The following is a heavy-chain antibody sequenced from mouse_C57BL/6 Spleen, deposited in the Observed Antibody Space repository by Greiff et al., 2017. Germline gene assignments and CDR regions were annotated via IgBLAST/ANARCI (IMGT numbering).Heavy chain of an antibody. CDR3: AGDRNGPDY. CDR2: ISAGGSYT. V-gene: IGHV5-4*01. J-gene: IGHJ2*01. Sequence: EVQLVESGGGLVKPGGSLKLSCAASGFTFSSYAMSWVPQTPDKRLEWVATISAGGSYTYYPDNVKGRFTISRDNAKNNLYLQMSHLESEDTAMYYCAGDRNGPDYWGQGTTLTVSS. CDR1: GFTFSSYA.